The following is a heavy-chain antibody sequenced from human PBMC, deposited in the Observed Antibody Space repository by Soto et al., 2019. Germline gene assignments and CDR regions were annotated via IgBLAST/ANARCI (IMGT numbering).Heavy chain of an antibody. CDR2: ISTTSTTV. D-gene: IGHD4-17*01. CDR1: GFTFNSYS. CDR3: ARDHLRDYGDYADAFDI. V-gene: IGHV3-48*01. Sequence: EVQLVESGGGLVQPGGSLRVCCAASGFTFNSYSMNWVRQAPGKGLEWVSYISTTSTTVLYAGSVRGRFTISRDNAKNSLYLQMNSLRAEDTAVYYCARDHLRDYGDYADAFDIWGQGTMVTVSS. J-gene: IGHJ3*02.